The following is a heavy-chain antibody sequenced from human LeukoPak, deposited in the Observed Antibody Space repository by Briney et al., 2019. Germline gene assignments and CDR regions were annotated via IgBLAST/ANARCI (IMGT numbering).Heavy chain of an antibody. J-gene: IGHJ4*02. D-gene: IGHD1/OR15-1a*01. Sequence: GGSLRLSCAASGFTFTTFGIHWGRQAPGKGLEWVAAISPHGDIEYYTDSVKGRFTISRDNSKNMIYLQMNSLRGEDSAVYYCAKINNNDDYWGQGNLVTVSS. CDR1: GFTFTTFG. CDR2: ISPHGDIE. V-gene: IGHV3-30*18. CDR3: AKINNNDDY.